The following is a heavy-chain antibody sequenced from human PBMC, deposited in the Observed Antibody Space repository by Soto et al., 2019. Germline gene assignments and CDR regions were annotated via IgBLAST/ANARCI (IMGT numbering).Heavy chain of an antibody. D-gene: IGHD2-15*01. CDR1: GYTFTNYG. Sequence: ASVKVSCKASGYTFTNYGISWVRQAPGQGLEWMGWISAYNGNTNYAQKVQGRVTMTTDTSTSTAYMELGSLRSDDTAVYYCARDEPPYVVVLTATPLDYWGQGTLVTVS. V-gene: IGHV1-18*01. J-gene: IGHJ4*02. CDR3: ARDEPPYVVVLTATPLDY. CDR2: ISAYNGNT.